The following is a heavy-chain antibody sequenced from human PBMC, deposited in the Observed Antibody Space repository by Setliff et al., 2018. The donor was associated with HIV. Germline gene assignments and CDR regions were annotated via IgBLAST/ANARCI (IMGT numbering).Heavy chain of an antibody. V-gene: IGHV4-39*01. D-gene: IGHD3-10*01. J-gene: IGHJ2*01. Sequence: SETLSLTCTVSGVSISSSGYFWGWIRQSPGKGLEWIGSMYYSGSTYYNPSLKSRVTISRDTSKNHFSLKLSSVTAADTAIYYCARHPAEGSGSYAALKRYFDLWGRGTLVTVSS. CDR2: MYYSGST. CDR1: GVSISSSGYF. CDR3: ARHPAEGSGSYAALKRYFDL.